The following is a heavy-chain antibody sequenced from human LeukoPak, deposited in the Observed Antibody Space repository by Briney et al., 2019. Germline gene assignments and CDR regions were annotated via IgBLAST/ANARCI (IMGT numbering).Heavy chain of an antibody. CDR3: ARQGGSSWLFYFDL. CDR1: GGSISSSSYF. D-gene: IGHD6-13*01. Sequence: SETLSLTCTVSGGSISSSSYFWGWIRQPPGKGLEWIGGFFYSGSTYYNPSLKSRVTISIDTSKSQFSLKLSSVTAADTAVYYCARQGGSSWLFYFDLWGQGSLVTVSS. V-gene: IGHV4-39*01. J-gene: IGHJ4*02. CDR2: FFYSGST.